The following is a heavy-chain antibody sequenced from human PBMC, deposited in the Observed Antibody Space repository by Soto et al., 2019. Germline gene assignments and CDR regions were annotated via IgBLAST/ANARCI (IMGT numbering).Heavy chain of an antibody. CDR1: GGTFSSYA. V-gene: IGHV1-69*13. J-gene: IGHJ5*02. CDR2: IIPIFGSA. CDR3: ARSYSSSWQNWFDP. Sequence: SVKVSCKASGGTFSSYATSWVRQAPGQGLEWMGGIIPIFGSANYAQKFQGRVTITADESTSTAYMELSSLRSEDTAVYYCARSYSSSWQNWFDPWGQGTLVTAPQ. D-gene: IGHD6-13*01.